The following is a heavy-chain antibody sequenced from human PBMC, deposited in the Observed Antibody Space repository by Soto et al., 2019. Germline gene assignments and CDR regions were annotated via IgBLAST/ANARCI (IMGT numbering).Heavy chain of an antibody. CDR1: GFTFNTHW. CDR3: ARGGAMGVDY. Sequence: GSLRLSCTASGFTFNTHWMHWVRQAPGKGLVWVSRIYFDGITTNYADSVKGRLTVARDNAKNTVYLHVNTLRDEDTAGYYCARGGAMGVDYWGQGTLVTVSS. V-gene: IGHV3-74*01. J-gene: IGHJ4*02. CDR2: IYFDGITT. D-gene: IGHD1-26*01.